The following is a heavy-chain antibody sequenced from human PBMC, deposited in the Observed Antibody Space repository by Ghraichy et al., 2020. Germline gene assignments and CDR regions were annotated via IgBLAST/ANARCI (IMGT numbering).Heavy chain of an antibody. CDR3: AKGFNRASAPTRAFDS. CDR1: GFTFSNYA. CDR2: INYTGGDT. V-gene: IGHV3-23*01. J-gene: IGHJ4*02. Sequence: GGSLRLSCAASGFTFSNYAMSWVRQAPGKGLEWVSVINYTGGDTYYADSVEGRFTISRDNSRNTLYLQMNSLRAEDTAVYYCAKGFNRASAPTRAFDSWGQGTLVTVSS. D-gene: IGHD6-13*01.